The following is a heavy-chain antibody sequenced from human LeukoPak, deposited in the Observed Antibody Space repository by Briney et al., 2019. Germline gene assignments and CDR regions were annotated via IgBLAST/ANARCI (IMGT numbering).Heavy chain of an antibody. CDR1: GDSVSSNY. Sequence: PSETLSLTCVVSGDSVSSNYYWGWIRQPPGKGLEWVSVISASGGSTYYADSVKGRFTISRDNSKNTLYLQMNSLRAEDTAVYYCAKRNLAGYFDYWGQGTLVTVSS. V-gene: IGHV3-23*01. J-gene: IGHJ4*02. CDR2: ISASGGST. CDR3: AKRNLAGYFDY. D-gene: IGHD1-1*01.